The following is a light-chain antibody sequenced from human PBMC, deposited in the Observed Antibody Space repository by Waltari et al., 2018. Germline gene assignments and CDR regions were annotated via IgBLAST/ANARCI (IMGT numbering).Light chain of an antibody. CDR3: SSRNGRANQVV. CDR1: RLRTSY. CDR2: GKD. J-gene: IGLJ3*02. Sequence: SSELTQDPAVSVALGQTVRFTCQGDRLRTSYASWYQLKPGQAPVLVINGKDKRPSGIPDRISGYRSGTTSSLTITGAQAEDEADYYCSSRNGRANQVVFAGGTKVTVL. V-gene: IGLV3-19*01.